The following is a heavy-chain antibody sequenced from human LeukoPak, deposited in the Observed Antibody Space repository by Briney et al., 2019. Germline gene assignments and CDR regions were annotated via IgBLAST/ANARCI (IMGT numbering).Heavy chain of an antibody. Sequence: SVKVSCKASGGTFSSYAISWVRPTPGQGLEWMGGIITIFGTANYARTFQGRVTITTDEPTSTAYMELSSLRSEGTAVYYCASLYSSSSNWFDPWGQGTPVTVSS. CDR3: ASLYSSSSNWFDP. CDR2: IITIFGTA. V-gene: IGHV1-69*05. J-gene: IGHJ5*02. CDR1: GGTFSSYA. D-gene: IGHD6-6*01.